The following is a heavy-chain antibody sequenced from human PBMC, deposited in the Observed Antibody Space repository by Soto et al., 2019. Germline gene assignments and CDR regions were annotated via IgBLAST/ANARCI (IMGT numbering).Heavy chain of an antibody. CDR3: ARDGAVTVTTTYFDY. CDR2: IIPLFGTT. J-gene: IGHJ4*02. CDR1: GGTFSRNA. Sequence: QVQLVQSGAEVKKPGSSVKVSCKASGGTFSRNAINWVRQAPGQGLEWMGGIIPLFGTTNYAQNFQGRVTINEDASTNTAYMELSSLRAEDTAVCYCARDGAVTVTTTYFDYWGQGTLVSVSS. V-gene: IGHV1-69*12. D-gene: IGHD4-17*01.